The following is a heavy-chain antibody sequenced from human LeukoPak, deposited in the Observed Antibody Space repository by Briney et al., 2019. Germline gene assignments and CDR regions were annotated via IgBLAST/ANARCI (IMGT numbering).Heavy chain of an antibody. V-gene: IGHV4-34*01. Sequence: SETLSLTCAVYGGSFSGYYWSWIRQPPGKGLEWIGEINHSGGTNYNPSLKSRVTISVDTSKNQFSLKLSSVTAADTAVYYCARSSRGDYWGQGTLVTVSS. CDR3: ARSSRGDY. CDR1: GGSFSGYY. J-gene: IGHJ4*02. CDR2: INHSGGT.